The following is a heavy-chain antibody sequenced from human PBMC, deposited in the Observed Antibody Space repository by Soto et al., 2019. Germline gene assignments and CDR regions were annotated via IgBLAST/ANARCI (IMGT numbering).Heavy chain of an antibody. D-gene: IGHD2-21*02. CDR2: IKSKTDGGTT. CDR3: TTDTYWGGDCYPY. CDR1: GFTFSNAW. V-gene: IGHV3-15*01. J-gene: IGHJ4*02. Sequence: EVQLVESGGGLVKPGGSLRLSCAASGFTFSNAWMSWVRQAPGKGLEWVGRIKSKTDGGTTDYAAPVKGRFTISRHDSKHTLYLQRNRLKAEDAAGYYCTTDTYWGGDCYPYWGQGTLVSVSS.